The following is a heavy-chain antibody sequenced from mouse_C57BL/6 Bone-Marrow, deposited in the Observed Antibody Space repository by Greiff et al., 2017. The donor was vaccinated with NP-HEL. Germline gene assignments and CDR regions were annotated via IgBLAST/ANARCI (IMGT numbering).Heavy chain of an antibody. J-gene: IGHJ1*03. CDR2: INPSSGYT. Sequence: QVQLQQSGAELAKPGASVKLSCKASGYTFTSYWMHWVNQRPGQGLEWIGYINPSSGYTKYNQKFKDKATLTAANSSRTAYMQLSSLTYEDSAVYDCAQPRGGAWYFEVWGTGGTVTVA. CDR1: GYTFTSYW. V-gene: IGHV1-7*01. CDR3: AQPRGGAWYFEV.